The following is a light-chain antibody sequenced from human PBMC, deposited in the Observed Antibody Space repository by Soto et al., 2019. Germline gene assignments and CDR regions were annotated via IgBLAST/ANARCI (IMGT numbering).Light chain of an antibody. CDR1: QSLLHSHGYNY. CDR3: MHARQGHRPS. V-gene: IGKV2-28*01. J-gene: IGKJ4*01. CDR2: LAS. Sequence: DIVMTQSPLSLPVTPGEPASISCRSNQSLLHSHGYNYLDGYMQKPGHSQQLLIYLASNRASGVPDRFSGSGSGTEFTLRISRVEAADVGIYYCMHARQGHRPSFGGGTKVEVK.